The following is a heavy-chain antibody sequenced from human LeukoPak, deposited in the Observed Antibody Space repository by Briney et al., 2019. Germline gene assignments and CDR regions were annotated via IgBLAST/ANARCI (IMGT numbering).Heavy chain of an antibody. J-gene: IGHJ4*02. CDR1: GFTFSNYA. Sequence: PGGSLRLSCAASGFTFSNYAMNWVRQAPGKGLEWVSYISSSGNYIYYADSVKGRFTISRDDAKNSLYLQMNSLRAEDTAVYYCARANYYDISGYDYWGQGTLVTVSS. V-gene: IGHV3-48*03. CDR2: ISSSGNYI. D-gene: IGHD3-22*01. CDR3: ARANYYDISGYDY.